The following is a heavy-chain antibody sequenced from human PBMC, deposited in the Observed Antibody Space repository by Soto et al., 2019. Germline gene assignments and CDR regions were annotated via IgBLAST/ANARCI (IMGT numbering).Heavy chain of an antibody. CDR1: GFTFSSYA. D-gene: IGHD3-22*01. CDR3: AKDGGYYDSSGYYYTEGWFDP. V-gene: IGHV3-23*01. J-gene: IGHJ5*02. CDR2: ISGSGGST. Sequence: PGGSLRLSCAASGFTFSSYAMSWVRQAPGKGLEWVSAISGSGGSTYYADSVKGRFTISRDNSKNTLYLQMNSLRAEDTAVYYCAKDGGYYDSSGYYYTEGWFDPWGQGTLVTVSS.